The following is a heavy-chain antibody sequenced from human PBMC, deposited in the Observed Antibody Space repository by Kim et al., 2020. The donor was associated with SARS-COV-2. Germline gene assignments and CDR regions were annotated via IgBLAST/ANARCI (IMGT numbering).Heavy chain of an antibody. J-gene: IGHJ6*02. Sequence: SETLSLTCTVSGGSISNYYWSWIRQPPGKGLEWIGYINYSGSTHYNPSLKSRVTISLDTSKNQFSLRLTSVTAADTAMYFCVRDRGAAAGPNVYYFGMDVWGQGTTVTVSS. CDR3: VRDRGAAAGPNVYYFGMDV. D-gene: IGHD6-13*01. V-gene: IGHV4-59*01. CDR1: GGSISNYY. CDR2: INYSGST.